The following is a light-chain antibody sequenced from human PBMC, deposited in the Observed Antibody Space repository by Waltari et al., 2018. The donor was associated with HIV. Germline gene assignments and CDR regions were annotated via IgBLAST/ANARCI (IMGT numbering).Light chain of an antibody. V-gene: IGLV3-25*03. J-gene: IGLJ1*01. Sequence: SYELTQPPSVSVSPGHTPRITCSGDALPKQYAYWYQQTPGQAPVLVIYKDSERPSGIPERFSGSNSETTVTLTISGVQAEDEADYYCQSAGVFGTGTKVTVL. CDR1: ALPKQY. CDR2: KDS. CDR3: QSAGV.